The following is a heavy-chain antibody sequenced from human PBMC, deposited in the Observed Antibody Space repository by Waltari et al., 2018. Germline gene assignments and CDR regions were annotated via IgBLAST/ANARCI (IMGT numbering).Heavy chain of an antibody. CDR3: ARTRYSGSYFGFDY. Sequence: EVQLVQSGAEVKKTGESLKISCKGSGYSFTSYWIGWVRQMPGKGLEWMGVLYPGDPDSRHSPSFQGQVTSSADKAINTAYLQWSSLKASDTAIYYCARTRYSGSYFGFDYWGQGTLVTVSS. CDR2: LYPGDPDS. D-gene: IGHD1-26*01. CDR1: GYSFTSYW. V-gene: IGHV5-51*01. J-gene: IGHJ4*02.